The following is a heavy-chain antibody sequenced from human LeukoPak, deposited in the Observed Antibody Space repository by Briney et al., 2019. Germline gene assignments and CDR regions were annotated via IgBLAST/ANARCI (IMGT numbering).Heavy chain of an antibody. V-gene: IGHV3-13*04. J-gene: IGHJ4*02. CDR1: GFIFSNFD. D-gene: IGHD6-13*01. CDR2: ITTAGDT. Sequence: GGSLRLSCAASGFIFSNFDMHWVRQVTGKGLEWVSGITTAGDTYSAGSVKGRFTISRENAKNSLYPLMSSLTAGDTAVYYCARDRGYSNGWYDYWGQGTLVSVSS. CDR3: ARDRGYSNGWYDY.